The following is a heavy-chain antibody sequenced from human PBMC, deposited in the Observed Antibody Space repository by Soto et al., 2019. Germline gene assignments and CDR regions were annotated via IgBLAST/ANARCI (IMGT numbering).Heavy chain of an antibody. CDR2: ISGSGETT. CDR3: AKPRLGATPSKFDL. J-gene: IGHJ5*02. V-gene: IGHV3-23*01. Sequence: GSLRLSCAASGFTFSSYAMNWVRQALGKGLEWVSGISGSGETTYYADSVKGRFTISRDNYKNTLYLQMNSLRAEDTAVYYCAKPRLGATPSKFDLWGQGTLVTVSS. D-gene: IGHD1-26*01. CDR1: GFTFSSYA.